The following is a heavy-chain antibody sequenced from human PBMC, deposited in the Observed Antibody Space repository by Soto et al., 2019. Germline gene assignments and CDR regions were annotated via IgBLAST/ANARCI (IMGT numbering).Heavy chain of an antibody. CDR2: ILADYKT. V-gene: IGHV3-23*01. CDR3: TKPRSSLQWPPFDP. J-gene: IGHJ5*02. D-gene: IGHD6-19*01. CDR1: GFTFSDYT. Sequence: GGSLRLSCAASGFTFSDYTMSWVRQAPGKVLESISTILADYKTYYTDSVRGRFTVSRDNPKNTLFLQMNSLRGEDTAVYYCTKPRSSLQWPPFDPWGHGTLVTVSS.